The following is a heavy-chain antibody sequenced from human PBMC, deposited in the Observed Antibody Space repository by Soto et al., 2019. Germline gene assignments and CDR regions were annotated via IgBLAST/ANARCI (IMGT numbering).Heavy chain of an antibody. D-gene: IGHD2-15*01. V-gene: IGHV1-2*04. CDR3: ARGGVVVVDATPDAFDI. CDR2: INPNSGGT. CDR1: GYTFTGYY. Sequence: ASVKVSCKASGYTFTGYYMHWVRQAPGQGLEWMGWINPNSGGTNYAQKFQGWVTMTRDTSISTAYMELSRLRSDDTAVYYCARGGVVVVDATPDAFDIWGQGTMVTVSS. J-gene: IGHJ3*02.